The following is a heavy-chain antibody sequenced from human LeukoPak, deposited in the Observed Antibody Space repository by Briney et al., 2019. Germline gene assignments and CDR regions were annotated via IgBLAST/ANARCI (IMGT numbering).Heavy chain of an antibody. D-gene: IGHD3-22*01. CDR2: IIPIFGAA. J-gene: IGHJ5*02. Sequence: SVKVSCKASGGTFSSYTISWVRQVPGQGLEWMGGIIPIFGAANYAQKFQGRVTNTADESTSTAYMELSSLRSEDTAVYYCASGSYDSSGSFDPWGQGTLVTVSA. V-gene: IGHV1-69*01. CDR1: GGTFSSYT. CDR3: ASGSYDSSGSFDP.